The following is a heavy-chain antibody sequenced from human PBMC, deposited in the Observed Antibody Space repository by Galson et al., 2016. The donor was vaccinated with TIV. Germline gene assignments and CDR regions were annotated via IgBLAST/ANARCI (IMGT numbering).Heavy chain of an antibody. Sequence: SVKVSCKASGYTFTGYYVHWVRQAPGQGLEWMGIINPSGGSTTYAQKFQGRVTMTRDTSTRTVYMELSSLRSDDTAVYYCARGYGDGDYWGQGTLVTVSS. CDR1: GYTFTGYY. CDR2: INPSGGST. CDR3: ARGYGDGDY. D-gene: IGHD4-17*01. J-gene: IGHJ4*02. V-gene: IGHV1-46*01.